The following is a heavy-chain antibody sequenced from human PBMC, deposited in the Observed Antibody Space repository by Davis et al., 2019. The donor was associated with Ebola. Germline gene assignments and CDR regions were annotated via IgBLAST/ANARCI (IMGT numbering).Heavy chain of an antibody. D-gene: IGHD6-6*01. CDR3: AKDRPRSAEYFQH. J-gene: IGHJ1*01. CDR2: ISGSGGST. CDR1: GFTFSSYA. Sequence: GESLKISCAASGFTFSSYAMSWVRQAPGKGLEWVSAISGSGGSTYYADSVKGRFTISRDNSKNTLYLQMNSLRAEDTAVYYCAKDRPRSAEYFQHWGQGTLVTVSS. V-gene: IGHV3-23*01.